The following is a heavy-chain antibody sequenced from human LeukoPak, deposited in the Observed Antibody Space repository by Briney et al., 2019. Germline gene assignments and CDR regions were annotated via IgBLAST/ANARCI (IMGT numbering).Heavy chain of an antibody. CDR1: GFTFTSSA. J-gene: IGHJ6*02. V-gene: IGHV1-58*01. CDR3: AAGIVPAALYYYYGMDV. CDR2: IVVGSGNT. D-gene: IGHD2-2*01. Sequence: SVKVSCKASGFTFTSSAVQWVRQARGQRLEWIGWIVVGSGNTNYAQKLQERVTITRDMSTSTAYMELSSLRSEDTAVYYCAAGIVPAALYYYYGMDVWGQGTTVTVSS.